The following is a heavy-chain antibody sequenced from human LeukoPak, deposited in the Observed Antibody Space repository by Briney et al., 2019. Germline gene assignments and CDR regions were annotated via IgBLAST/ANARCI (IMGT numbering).Heavy chain of an antibody. CDR3: AKRLRDATIYDF. CDR2: ISGSGAYS. J-gene: IGHJ4*01. CDR1: GFTISDYD. Sequence: AGSLTLSCAVSGFTISDYDLSWLRQAPGKGLEWISDISGSGAYSYYADSVKGRFTISRDNVEISLFLQMNSLRVEDTAFYYCAKRLRDATIYDFWGHGVLVTVSS. V-gene: IGHV3-23*01. D-gene: IGHD5-24*01.